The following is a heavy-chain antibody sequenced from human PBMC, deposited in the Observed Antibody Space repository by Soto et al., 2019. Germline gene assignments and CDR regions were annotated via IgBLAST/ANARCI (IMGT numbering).Heavy chain of an antibody. CDR3: ARQRTTVVIQAYFDH. CDR2: IYYSGRT. D-gene: IGHD2-21*01. V-gene: IGHV4-39*01. Sequence: PSETLSLTCIVSGESISSSSYYWGWIRQPPGKGLEWIGSIYYSGRTYYNPSSKSRVTISIDTSKNQFSLKLSSVTATDTAVYYCARQRTTVVIQAYFDHWGQGALVTVSS. CDR1: GESISSSSYY. J-gene: IGHJ4*02.